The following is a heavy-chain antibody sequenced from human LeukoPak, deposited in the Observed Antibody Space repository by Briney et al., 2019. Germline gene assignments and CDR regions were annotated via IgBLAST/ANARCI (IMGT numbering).Heavy chain of an antibody. CDR2: IKQDGSAK. J-gene: IGHJ4*02. V-gene: IGHV3-7*05. CDR1: GFTFSTYW. CDR3: ARGGTITWVEDY. D-gene: IGHD3-16*01. Sequence: GGSLRLSCAASGFTFSTYWMSWVRQAPGRGLEWVANIKQDGSAKYYVDSVKGRFTISRDNAKNSLYLQMNSLRAEDTAVYYCARGGTITWVEDYWGQGTLVIVSS.